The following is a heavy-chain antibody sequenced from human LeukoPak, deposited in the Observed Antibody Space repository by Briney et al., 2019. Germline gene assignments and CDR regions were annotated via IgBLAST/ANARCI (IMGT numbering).Heavy chain of an antibody. V-gene: IGHV3-53*01. D-gene: IGHD3-9*01. Sequence: GGSLRLSCAASGFTVSSNYMSWVRQAPGKGLEWVSVIYSGGSTYYADSVKGRFTISRDNSKNTLYLQMNSLRAEDTAVYYCARDLFIGEYDILTGYPAGEHENYYYYGMDVWGQGTTVTVSS. CDR3: ARDLFIGEYDILTGYPAGEHENYYYYGMDV. CDR2: IYSGGST. CDR1: GFTVSSNY. J-gene: IGHJ6*02.